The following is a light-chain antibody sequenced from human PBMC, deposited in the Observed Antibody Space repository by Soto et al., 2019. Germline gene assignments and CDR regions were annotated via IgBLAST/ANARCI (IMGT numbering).Light chain of an antibody. CDR1: QSLGSTY. V-gene: IGKV3-20*01. CDR2: ATS. J-gene: IGKJ5*01. CDR3: QQFGSSPLT. Sequence: ESVLTPPPGTLSLSPGEGATLSCRASQSLGSTYLAWYQQKPGQAPRLLIYATSSRAPDIPDRFSGSGSGTDFTLTINRLEPEDFAVYYCQQFGSSPLTFGQGTRLEIK.